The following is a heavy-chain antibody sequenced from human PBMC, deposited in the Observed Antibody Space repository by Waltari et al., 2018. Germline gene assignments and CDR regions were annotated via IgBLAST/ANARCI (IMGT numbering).Heavy chain of an antibody. D-gene: IGHD3-3*01. Sequence: EVQLLESGGGLVQPGGSLRLSCAASGFSFSSYAMNWVRRAPGEGLEWVSAISGSGCSTYYADSVKGRFTISRDNSKNTLYRQMNSLRAEDTGVYYCAKRSGLYDFWKGDYFDYWGQGTLVTVSS. V-gene: IGHV3-23*01. CDR1: GFSFSSYA. CDR3: AKRSGLYDFWKGDYFDY. CDR2: ISGSGCST. J-gene: IGHJ4*02.